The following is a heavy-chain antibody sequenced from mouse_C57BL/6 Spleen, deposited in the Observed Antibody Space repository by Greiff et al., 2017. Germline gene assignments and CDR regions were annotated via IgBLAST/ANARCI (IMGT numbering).Heavy chain of an antibody. D-gene: IGHD1-1*02. V-gene: IGHV1-4*01. CDR1: GYTFTSYT. CDR2: INPSSGYT. Sequence: QVQLKQSGAELARPGASVKMSCKASGYTFTSYTMHWVKQRPGQGLEWIGYINPSSGYTKYNQKFKDKATLTADKSSSTAYMQLSSLTSEDSAVYYCARSWVDAMDYWGQGTSVTVSS. J-gene: IGHJ4*01. CDR3: ARSWVDAMDY.